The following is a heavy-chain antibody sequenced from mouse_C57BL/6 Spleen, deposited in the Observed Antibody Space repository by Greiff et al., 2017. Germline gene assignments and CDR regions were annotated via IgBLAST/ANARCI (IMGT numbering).Heavy chain of an antibody. CDR2: INPGSGGT. J-gene: IGHJ3*01. Sequence: LVESGAELVRPGTSVKVSCKASGYAFTNYLIEWVKQRPGQGLEWIGVINPGSGGTNYNEKFKGKATLTADKSSSTAYMQLSSLTSEDSAVYFCARSDGSSPAWFAYWGQGTLVTVSA. CDR1: GYAFTNYL. V-gene: IGHV1-54*01. CDR3: ARSDGSSPAWFAY. D-gene: IGHD1-1*01.